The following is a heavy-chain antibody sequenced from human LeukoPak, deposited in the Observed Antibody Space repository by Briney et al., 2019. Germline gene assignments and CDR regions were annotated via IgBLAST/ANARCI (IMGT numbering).Heavy chain of an antibody. V-gene: IGHV3-48*03. CDR1: GFTFSSYE. J-gene: IGHJ4*02. Sequence: PGGSLRLSCAASGFTFSSYEMNWVRQAPGKGLEWVSYISSSGSTIYYADSVKGRFTISRDNAKDTLYLEMNSVRAEDTAIYYCAKGPFSYYDASGYNYFESWGQGTLVTVSS. CDR2: ISSSGSTI. CDR3: AKGPFSYYDASGYNYFES. D-gene: IGHD3-22*01.